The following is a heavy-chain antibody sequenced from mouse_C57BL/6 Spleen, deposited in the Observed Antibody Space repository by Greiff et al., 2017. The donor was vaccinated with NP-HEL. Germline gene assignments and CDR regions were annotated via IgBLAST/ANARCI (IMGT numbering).Heavy chain of an antibody. CDR2: IDPSDSYT. D-gene: IGHD1-1*01. CDR3: ARTPNYYGSSYWYFDV. V-gene: IGHV1-50*01. J-gene: IGHJ1*03. Sequence: QVQLQQPGAELVKPGASVKLSCKASGYTFTSYWMQWVKQRPGQGLEWIGEIDPSDSYTNYNQKFKGKATLTVDTSSSTAYMQLSSLTSEDSAVYYCARTPNYYGSSYWYFDVWGTGTTVTVSS. CDR1: GYTFTSYW.